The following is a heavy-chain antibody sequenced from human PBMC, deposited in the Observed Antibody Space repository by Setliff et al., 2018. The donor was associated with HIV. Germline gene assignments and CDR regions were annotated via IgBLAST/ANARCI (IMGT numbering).Heavy chain of an antibody. Sequence: ASVKVSCKVSGYTLTELSMHWVRQAPGKGLEWMGGFDPEDGETIYAQKFQGRVTMTEDTSTDTAYMELSSLRSEDTAVYYCATARSKVRLEELSLFDYWGQGTLVTVSS. CDR1: GYTLTELS. D-gene: IGHD3-16*02. V-gene: IGHV1-24*01. CDR2: FDPEDGET. J-gene: IGHJ4*02. CDR3: ATARSKVRLEELSLFDY.